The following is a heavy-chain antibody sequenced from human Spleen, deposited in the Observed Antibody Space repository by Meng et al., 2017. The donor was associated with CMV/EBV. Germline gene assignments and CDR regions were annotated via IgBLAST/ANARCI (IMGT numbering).Heavy chain of an antibody. V-gene: IGHV1-2*02. Sequence: ASVKVSCKASGYTFTGYFIHWVRQAPGQGLEWMGWINPNSGGTNYAQKFQGRVTMTRDTSISTAYMVLSRLRSDDTAVYYCARVMVRGAQRYGMDVWGQGTTVTVSS. CDR3: ARVMVRGAQRYGMDV. CDR1: GYTFTGYF. CDR2: INPNSGGT. D-gene: IGHD3-10*01. J-gene: IGHJ6*02.